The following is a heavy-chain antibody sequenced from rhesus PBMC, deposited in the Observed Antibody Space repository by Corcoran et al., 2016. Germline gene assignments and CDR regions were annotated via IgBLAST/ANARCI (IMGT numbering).Heavy chain of an antibody. J-gene: IGHJ4*01. CDR2: IDLSDSDT. V-gene: IGHV5-2*01. CDR3: AKGVIEYCTGSGCYGIDY. Sequence: EVQLVQSGAEVKRPGESLKISCKTSGYSFTSYWISCVRQMPGKSLEGMGAIDLSDSDTRSSPTFQGQGTISADKSISTAYLQWSSLKASDTATYYCAKGVIEYCTGSGCYGIDYWGQGVLVTVSS. D-gene: IGHD2-21*01. CDR1: GYSFTSYW.